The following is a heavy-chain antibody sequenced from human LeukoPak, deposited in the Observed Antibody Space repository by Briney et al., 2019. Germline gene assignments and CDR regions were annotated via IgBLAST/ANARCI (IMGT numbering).Heavy chain of an antibody. V-gene: IGHV3-11*04. CDR3: ARVLHKRNYDSSVYYGY. CDR2: ISRSGSTK. D-gene: IGHD3-22*01. J-gene: IGHJ4*02. CDR1: GFTFSDYN. Sequence: GGSLRLSCAASGFTFSDYNMRWIRQAPGKGLEWVSSISRSGSTKYYADSVKGRFTISRDNAKDSLYLQMNSLRAEDTAVYYCARVLHKRNYDSSVYYGYWGQGTLVTVSS.